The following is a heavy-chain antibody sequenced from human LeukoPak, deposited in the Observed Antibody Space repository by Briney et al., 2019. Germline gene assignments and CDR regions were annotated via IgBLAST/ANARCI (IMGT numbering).Heavy chain of an antibody. Sequence: PSETLSLTCAVYGGSFSGYYWSWIRQPPGKGLEWIGEINHSGSTNYNPSLKSRVTISVDTSKNQFSLKLSSVTAADTAVYYCARQSGGDHYYRRRCDYWGQGTLVTVSS. CDR2: INHSGST. V-gene: IGHV4-34*01. D-gene: IGHD1-26*01. CDR3: ARQSGGDHYYRRRCDY. CDR1: GGSFSGYY. J-gene: IGHJ4*02.